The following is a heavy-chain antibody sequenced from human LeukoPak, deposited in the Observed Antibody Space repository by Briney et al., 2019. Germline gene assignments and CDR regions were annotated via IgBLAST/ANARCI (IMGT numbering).Heavy chain of an antibody. D-gene: IGHD1-1*01. CDR1: GHTLIALS. CDR2: FEPEDGET. J-gene: IGHJ4*02. CDR3: AASSPQNWKTHEY. Sequence: ASVKVSCKVSGHTLIALSTHCVRQAPGKGVEWLGGFEPEDGETIYAQQFQGRVTMTEDTSTDTAYMELSSLRSEDTAVYYCAASSPQNWKTHEYWGQGTLVTVSS. V-gene: IGHV1-24*01.